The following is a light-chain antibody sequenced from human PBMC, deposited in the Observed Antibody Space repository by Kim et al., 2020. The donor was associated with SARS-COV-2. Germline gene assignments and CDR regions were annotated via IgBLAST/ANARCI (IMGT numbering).Light chain of an antibody. CDR3: QQSYSTTYT. CDR2: AAS. J-gene: IGKJ2*01. CDR1: QSNSSY. Sequence: SASVGDRVTVTGRESQSNSSYLNWYQQKPGKAPKLLIYAASSLQRGGPSRFSGSGCGTDFTRTISSLKPEELATNNCQQSYSTTYTFGQGTKLEI. V-gene: IGKV1-39*01.